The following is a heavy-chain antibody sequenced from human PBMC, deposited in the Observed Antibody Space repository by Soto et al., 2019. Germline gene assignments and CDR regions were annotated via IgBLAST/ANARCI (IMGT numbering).Heavy chain of an antibody. D-gene: IGHD4-17*01. CDR1: GGSISSYY. CDR3: ARANYEEDYGDYYYYGMDV. V-gene: IGHV4-59*01. CDR2: IYYSGST. J-gene: IGHJ6*02. Sequence: QVQLQESGPGLVKPSETLSLTCTVSGGSISSYYWSWIRQPPGKGLEWIGYIYYSGSTNYNPSLKSRVTISVDTSKTQFSLKLSSVTAADTAVYYCARANYEEDYGDYYYYGMDVWGQGTTVTVSS.